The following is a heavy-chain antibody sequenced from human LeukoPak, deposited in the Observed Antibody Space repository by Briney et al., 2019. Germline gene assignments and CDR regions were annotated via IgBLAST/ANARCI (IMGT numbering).Heavy chain of an antibody. V-gene: IGHV3-7*01. D-gene: IGHD3-10*01. CDR2: IKQDGGEK. CDR1: GFTFSSYG. J-gene: IGHJ2*01. CDR3: ARDRYYYNYEAFV. Sequence: GGSLRLSCAASGFTFSSYGMHWVRQAPGRGLEWVSNIKQDGGEKLYVDSVKGRFTISRDNAKNSLFLQMNSLRVEDTAVYFCARDRYYYNYEAFVWGRGAQVIVSS.